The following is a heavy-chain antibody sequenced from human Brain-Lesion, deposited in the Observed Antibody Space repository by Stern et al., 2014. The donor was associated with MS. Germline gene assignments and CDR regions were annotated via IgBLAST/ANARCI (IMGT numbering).Heavy chain of an antibody. CDR2: IYYSGNT. CDR1: GGSVSSTSYA. D-gene: IGHD2-15*01. J-gene: IGHJ5*02. CDR3: AGEEDIRYCSGGSCTGNWFDP. V-gene: IGHV4-39*01. Sequence: QLQLQESGPGLVKPSETLSLTCTVAGGSVSSTSYAWAWIRQPPGKGLEGIGTIYYSGNTYYSPSLKSRLTISLDTSKNQFSPQLSSVTAADTAVYYCAGEEDIRYCSGGSCTGNWFDPWGQGTLVTVSS.